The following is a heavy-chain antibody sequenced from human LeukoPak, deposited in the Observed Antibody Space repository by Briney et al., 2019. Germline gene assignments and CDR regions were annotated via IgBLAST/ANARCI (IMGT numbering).Heavy chain of an antibody. Sequence: PGGSLRLSCAASGFAFSTCDMHWVRQATGKGLEWVSAIGVAGDTYYPGSVKGRFTISRENAKNSLYLQMNSLSAGDTAVYYCARGFVHPFDIWGQGTMVTVSS. CDR3: ARGFVHPFDI. CDR2: IGVAGDT. D-gene: IGHD6-6*01. CDR1: GFAFSTCD. J-gene: IGHJ3*02. V-gene: IGHV3-13*04.